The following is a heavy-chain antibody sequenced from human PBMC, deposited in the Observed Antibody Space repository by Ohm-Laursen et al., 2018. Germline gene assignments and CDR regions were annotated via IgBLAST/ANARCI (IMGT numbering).Heavy chain of an antibody. Sequence: GASVTPSCKPSAYTFTGYYTHWVRHARGHGLESMGWTNTSRGDTNYGQKFEGRVTMTRETSISTAYIDLSRLRSDDTAVYYCARDSGLMPYNGSGSFGRYYYYGMDVWGQGTTVTVSS. V-gene: IGHV1-2*02. J-gene: IGHJ6*02. CDR2: TNTSRGDT. D-gene: IGHD3-10*01. CDR1: AYTFTGYY. CDR3: ARDSGLMPYNGSGSFGRYYYYGMDV.